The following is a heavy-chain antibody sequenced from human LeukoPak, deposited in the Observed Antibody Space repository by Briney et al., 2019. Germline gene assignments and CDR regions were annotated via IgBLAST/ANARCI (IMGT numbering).Heavy chain of an antibody. Sequence: SETLSLTCTVSGGSISSSTYYWGWIRQPPGKGLEWIGYIYYTGSTYCNPSLKSRVTISVNTSKNQFSLKLSSVTAADTAVYYCARDNKFTDYYYCYYMDVWGKGTTVTVSS. V-gene: IGHV4-39*07. CDR2: IYYTGST. J-gene: IGHJ6*03. CDR3: ARDNKFTDYYYCYYMDV. CDR1: GGSISSSTYY. D-gene: IGHD2/OR15-2a*01.